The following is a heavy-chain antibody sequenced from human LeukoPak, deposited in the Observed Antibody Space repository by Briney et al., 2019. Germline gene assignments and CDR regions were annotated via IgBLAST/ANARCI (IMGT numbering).Heavy chain of an antibody. CDR2: LYYSGIT. CDR3: ASFSGSYYDD. Sequence: SETLSLTCTVSGGSISSYYWSWVRQPPGKGLEWIAYLYYSGITKYNPSLKSRVTISVDTSKNQFSLKLSSVTAADTAVYYCASFSGSYYDDWGQGTLVTVSS. CDR1: GGSISSYY. J-gene: IGHJ4*02. D-gene: IGHD1-26*01. V-gene: IGHV4-59*01.